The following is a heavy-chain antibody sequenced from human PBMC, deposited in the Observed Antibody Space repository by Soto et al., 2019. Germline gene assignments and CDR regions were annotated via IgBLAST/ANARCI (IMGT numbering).Heavy chain of an antibody. CDR3: ARGEETPLDY. D-gene: IGHD1-26*01. V-gene: IGHV4-30-4*01. J-gene: IGHJ4*02. CDR2: IYYSGST. Sequence: QVQLQESGPGLVKPSQTLSLTCTVSGGSISSGDYYRSWIRQPPGKGLEWIGYIYYSGSTYYNPSLKRLITISVDTSKTQFSLKLSSVTAADTAVYYCARGEETPLDYWGQGTLVTVSS. CDR1: GGSISSGDYY.